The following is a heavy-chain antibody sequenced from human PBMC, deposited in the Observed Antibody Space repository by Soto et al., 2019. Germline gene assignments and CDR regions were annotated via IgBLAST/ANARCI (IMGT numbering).Heavy chain of an antibody. J-gene: IGHJ4*02. CDR1: GGSISSGGYY. CDR3: ARDVKRDGVFDY. CDR2: IYYSGST. V-gene: IGHV4-31*02. Sequence: SETLSLTCTVSGGSISSGGYYWSWIRQHPGKGLEWIGYIYYSGSTYYNPSLKSRVTISVDTSKNQFSLKLSSVTAADTAVYYCARDVKRDGVFDYWGQGTLVTVSS.